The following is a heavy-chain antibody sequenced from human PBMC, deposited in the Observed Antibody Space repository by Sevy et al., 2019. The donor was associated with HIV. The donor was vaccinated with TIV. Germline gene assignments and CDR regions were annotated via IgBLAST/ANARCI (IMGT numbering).Heavy chain of an antibody. CDR2: ISSSSSYI. CDR3: ARDPDILTGYYH. J-gene: IGHJ5*02. CDR1: GFTFSSYS. V-gene: IGHV3-21*01. D-gene: IGHD3-9*01. Sequence: GGSLRLSCAASGFTFSSYSMNWVRQAPGKGLEWVSSISSSSSYIYYEDSVKGRFTISRDNAKNSLYLQMNSLRAEDTAVYYCARDPDILTGYYHWGQGTLVTVSS.